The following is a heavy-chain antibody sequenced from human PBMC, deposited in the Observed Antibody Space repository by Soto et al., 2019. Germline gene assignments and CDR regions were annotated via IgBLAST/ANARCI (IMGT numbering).Heavy chain of an antibody. J-gene: IGHJ6*02. D-gene: IGHD3-10*01. CDR3: ARDRHEGERFGELYYYYGMDV. CDR2: IYTSRST. V-gene: IGHV4-4*07. Sequence: KPSDTRTSTVRVSGTSIRSYYWSWFAQPAGKGLEGIGRIYTSRSTNYNPSLKSRVTMSVDTSKNHFSLKLSSVTAADKAVYYCARDRHEGERFGELYYYYGMDVWGQGTTVTVSS. CDR1: GTSIRSYY.